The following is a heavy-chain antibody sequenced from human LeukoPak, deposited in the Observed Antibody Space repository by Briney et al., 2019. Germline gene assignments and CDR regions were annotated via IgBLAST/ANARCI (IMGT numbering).Heavy chain of an antibody. CDR1: GFTFSSYG. V-gene: IGHV3-30*02. D-gene: IGHD3-9*01. J-gene: IGHJ3*02. CDR3: ASSHLNYDILTGYYPTDAFDI. Sequence: GGSLRLSCAASGFTFSSYGMHWVRQAPGKGLEWVAFIRYDGSNKYYADSVKGRFTISRDNSKNTLYLQMNSLRAEDTAVYYCASSHLNYDILTGYYPTDAFDIWGQGTMVTVSS. CDR2: IRYDGSNK.